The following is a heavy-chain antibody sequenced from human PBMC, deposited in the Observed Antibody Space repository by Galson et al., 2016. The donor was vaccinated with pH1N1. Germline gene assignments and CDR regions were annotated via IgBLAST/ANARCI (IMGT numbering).Heavy chain of an antibody. J-gene: IGHJ5*01. V-gene: IGHV3-7*04. CDR2: IKEDGSQK. CDR1: GFTFSNYW. CDR3: ARKGLPDS. Sequence: SLRLSCAASGFTFSNYWMSWVRQAPGKGLEWVANIKEDGSQKYYVDYVKGRFTISRDNAKNSLNLQMNSLRDEDTAVYYCARKGLPDSWGQGTLVTVSS.